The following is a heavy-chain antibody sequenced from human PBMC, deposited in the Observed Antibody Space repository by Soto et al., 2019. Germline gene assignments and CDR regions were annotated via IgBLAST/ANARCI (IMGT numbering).Heavy chain of an antibody. CDR1: GDSVSSNSAA. D-gene: IGHD3-10*01. Sequence: SQTLSLTWAISGDSVSSNSAAWNWLTQSPSRGLEWLGRTYYRSKWYNDYAPSVKSQITINPDTSRNQFSLQLNSVTPEDTAVYYCARERGVLSEAFDIWGQGTVVTVSS. CDR3: ARERGVLSEAFDI. V-gene: IGHV6-1*01. J-gene: IGHJ3*02. CDR2: TYYRSKWYN.